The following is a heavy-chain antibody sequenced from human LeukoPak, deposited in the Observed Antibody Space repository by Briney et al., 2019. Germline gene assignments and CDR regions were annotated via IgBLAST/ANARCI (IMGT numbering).Heavy chain of an antibody. D-gene: IGHD2-21*02. CDR3: ARRGCYGGNCYPCDY. CDR2: ISLRGADT. Sequence: GGSLRLSCSASGFTFSSNAMSWVRQAPGEGLEWVSSISLRGADTNYADSVKGRFTISRDDSKNALYLQMGSLRAEDTAVYFCARRGCYGGNCYPCDYWGQGTLVTVSS. J-gene: IGHJ4*02. V-gene: IGHV3-23*01. CDR1: GFTFSSNA.